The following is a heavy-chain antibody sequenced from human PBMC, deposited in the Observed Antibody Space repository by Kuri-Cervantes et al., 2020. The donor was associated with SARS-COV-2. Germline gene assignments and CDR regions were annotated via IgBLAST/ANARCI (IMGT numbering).Heavy chain of an antibody. J-gene: IGHJ2*01. V-gene: IGHV3-23*01. CDR2: ISGSGGST. CDR1: GFTFSSYA. CDR3: AKDGVTTYWYFDL. D-gene: IGHD4-11*01. Sequence: ETLSLTCAASGFTFSSYAMSWVRQAPGKGLEWVSAISGSGGSTYYADSVKGRFTISRDNSKNTLYLQMNSLRAEDTAVYYCAKDGVTTYWYFDLWGHGTLVTVSS.